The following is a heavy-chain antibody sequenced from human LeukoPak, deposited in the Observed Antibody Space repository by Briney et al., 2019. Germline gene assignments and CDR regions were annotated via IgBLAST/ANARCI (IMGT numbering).Heavy chain of an antibody. J-gene: IGHJ4*02. CDR2: ISYDGSNK. CDR1: GFTFSSYA. D-gene: IGHD2/OR15-2a*01. CDR3: ARDPQSAFLFDY. Sequence: GGSLRLSCAASGFTFSSYAMHWVRQAPGKGLEWVAVISYDGSNKYYADSVKGRFTISRDNSKNTLYLQMNSLRAEDTAVYYCARDPQSAFLFDYWGQGTLVTVSS. V-gene: IGHV3-30-3*01.